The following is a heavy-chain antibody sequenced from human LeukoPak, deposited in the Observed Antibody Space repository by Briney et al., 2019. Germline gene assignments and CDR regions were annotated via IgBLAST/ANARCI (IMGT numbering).Heavy chain of an antibody. J-gene: IGHJ4*02. CDR1: GFTFSSDW. CDR3: VRDFRSADY. V-gene: IGHV3-74*01. CDR2: LNGDGSST. Sequence: GGSLRLSCVASGFTFSSDWMHWVRQAPGKRQVWVACLNGDGSSTRYADSVKGRFTISRDNTKNTLYLQMNSLRVEDTAVYYCVRDFRSADYWGQGTLVTVSS.